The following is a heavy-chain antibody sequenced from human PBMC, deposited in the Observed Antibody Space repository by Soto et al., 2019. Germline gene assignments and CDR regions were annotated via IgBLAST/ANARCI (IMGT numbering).Heavy chain of an antibody. V-gene: IGHV3-30-3*01. D-gene: IGHD2-15*01. CDR3: ARGRDCSGGSCYSDY. CDR1: GFTFSSYA. Sequence: QSGGSLRLSCAASGFTFSSYAMHWVRQAPGKGLEWVAVISYAGSNKYYADSVKGRFTISRDNSKNTLYLQMNSLRAEDTAVYYCARGRDCSGGSCYSDYWGQGTLVTVSS. J-gene: IGHJ4*02. CDR2: ISYAGSNK.